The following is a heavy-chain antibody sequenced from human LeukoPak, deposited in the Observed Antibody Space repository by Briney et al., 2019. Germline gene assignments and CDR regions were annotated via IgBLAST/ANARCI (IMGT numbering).Heavy chain of an antibody. D-gene: IGHD5-18*01. CDR1: GFTFSSYG. CDR3: AKDRSRYSYGYYNY. Sequence: GGSLRLSCAASGFTFSSYGMHWVRQAPGKGLEWVAFIRYDGSNKYYADSVKGRFTISRDNSKNTLNLQMNSLRAEDTAVYYCAKDRSRYSYGYYNYWGQGTLVTVSS. J-gene: IGHJ4*02. V-gene: IGHV3-30*02. CDR2: IRYDGSNK.